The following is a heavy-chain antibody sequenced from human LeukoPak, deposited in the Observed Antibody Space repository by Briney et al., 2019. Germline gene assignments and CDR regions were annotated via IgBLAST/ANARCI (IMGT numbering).Heavy chain of an antibody. J-gene: IGHJ4*02. V-gene: IGHV4-34*01. CDR2: INHSGST. Sequence: PSETLSLTCSVYGGSFSIYYWSWIRQPSGKGLEWIGEINHSGSTNYNPSLKSRVTISVDTSKNQFSLRLSSVTAADTAVYYCATRDVWGQGTLVTVSS. CDR1: GGSFSIYY. CDR3: ATRDV.